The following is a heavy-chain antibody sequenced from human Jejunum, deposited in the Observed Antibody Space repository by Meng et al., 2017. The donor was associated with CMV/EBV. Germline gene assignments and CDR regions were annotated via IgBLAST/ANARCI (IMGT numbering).Heavy chain of an antibody. CDR2: ASHSGST. Sequence: TVSVGSITNYYWGWIRQPPGKGLEWIGYASHSGSTNYNPSLKSRVTMSVDTSKRQFFLKLRSVTAADTAVYYCARGGDITEPTGYWGQGALVTVSS. CDR1: VGSITNYY. J-gene: IGHJ4*02. D-gene: IGHD2-15*01. CDR3: ARGGDITEPTGY. V-gene: IGHV4-59*01.